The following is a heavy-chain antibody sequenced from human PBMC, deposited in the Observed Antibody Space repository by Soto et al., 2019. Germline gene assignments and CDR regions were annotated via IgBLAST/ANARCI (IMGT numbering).Heavy chain of an antibody. CDR1: GGSISSYY. CDR3: ARHCRDYGSGSYYPFGYYYYYMDV. CDR2: IYYSGST. D-gene: IGHD3-10*01. Sequence: SETLSLTCTVSGGSISSYYWSWIRQPPGKGLEWIGYIYYSGSTNYNPSLKSRVTISVDTSKNQFSLKLSSVTAADTAVYYCARHCRDYGSGSYYPFGYYYYYMDVWGKGTTVTVSS. V-gene: IGHV4-59*08. J-gene: IGHJ6*03.